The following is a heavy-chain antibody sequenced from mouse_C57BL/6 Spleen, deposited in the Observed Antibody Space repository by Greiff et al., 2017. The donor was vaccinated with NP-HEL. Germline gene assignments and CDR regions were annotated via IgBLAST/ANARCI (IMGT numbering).Heavy chain of an antibody. CDR1: GFTFSDYG. V-gene: IGHV5-17*01. D-gene: IGHD1-1*01. J-gene: IGHJ2*01. CDR3: ARPGDAVVPYFDD. CDR2: ISSGSSTI. Sequence: EVKLVESGGGLVKPGGSLKLSCAASGFTFSDYGMHWVRQAPEKGLEWVAYISSGSSTIYYADTVKGRFTISRDNAKNTLFRQMTSLRSEDTAMYYCARPGDAVVPYFDDWGQGTTRTVSS.